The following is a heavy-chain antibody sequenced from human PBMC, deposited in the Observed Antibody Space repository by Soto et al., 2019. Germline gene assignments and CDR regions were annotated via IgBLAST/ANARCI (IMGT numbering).Heavy chain of an antibody. Sequence: GGSLRLSCAASGFTFSSYGMHWVRQAPGKGLEWVAVISYDGSNKYYADSVKGRFTISRDNSKNTLYLQMNSLRAEDTAVYYCAKDLKRGYFDWLYYYYYGMDVWGQGTTVTVSS. CDR1: GFTFSSYG. J-gene: IGHJ6*02. D-gene: IGHD3-9*01. CDR2: ISYDGSNK. V-gene: IGHV3-30*18. CDR3: AKDLKRGYFDWLYYYYYGMDV.